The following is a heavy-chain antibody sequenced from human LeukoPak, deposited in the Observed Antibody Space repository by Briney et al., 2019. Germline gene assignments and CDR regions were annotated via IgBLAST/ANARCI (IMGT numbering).Heavy chain of an antibody. CDR3: ARDTIATVFDD. V-gene: IGHV3-7*04. D-gene: IGHD2-21*01. CDR1: GFTFSTYW. Sequence: GGSLRLSCAASGFTFSTYWMSWVRQAPGKGLEWVAQMNQDGSEKYYVDSVKGRFTISRDNAKNSLCLQMNSLRADDTAIYYCARDTIATVFDDWGQGTLVTVSS. CDR2: MNQDGSEK. J-gene: IGHJ4*02.